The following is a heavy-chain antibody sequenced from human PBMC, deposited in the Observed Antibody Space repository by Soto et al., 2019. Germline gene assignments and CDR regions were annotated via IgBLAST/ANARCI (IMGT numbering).Heavy chain of an antibody. Sequence: EVQLVESGGGLVKPGGSLRLSCAASGFTFSSYSMNWVRQAPGKGLEWVSSISSSSSYIYYADSVKGRFTISRDNAKNTLYLQMNSLRAEDTAVYYCARGGRPLFDYWGQGTLVTVSS. D-gene: IGHD3-16*01. CDR2: ISSSSSYI. CDR1: GFTFSSYS. V-gene: IGHV3-21*01. J-gene: IGHJ4*02. CDR3: ARGGRPLFDY.